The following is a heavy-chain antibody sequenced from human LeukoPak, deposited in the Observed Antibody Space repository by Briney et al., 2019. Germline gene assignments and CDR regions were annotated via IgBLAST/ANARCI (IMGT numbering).Heavy chain of an antibody. CDR2: INHSGST. J-gene: IGHJ4*02. V-gene: IGHV4-34*01. CDR1: GGSFSGYY. Sequence: SETLSLTCAVYGGSFSGYYWSWIRQPPGKGLEWIGEINHSGSTNYNPSLKSGVTISVDTCKNQFSLKLSSVTAADTAVYYCSATYSSGWYIGSYFDYWGQGTLVTVSS. CDR3: SATYSSGWYIGSYFDY. D-gene: IGHD6-13*01.